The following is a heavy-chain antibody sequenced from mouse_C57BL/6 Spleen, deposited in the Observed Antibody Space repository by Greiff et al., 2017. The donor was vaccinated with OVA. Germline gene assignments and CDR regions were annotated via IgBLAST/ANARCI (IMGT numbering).Heavy chain of an antibody. CDR2: IEPEDGET. V-gene: IGHV14-2*01. J-gene: IGHJ2*01. D-gene: IGHD2-3*01. Sequence: VQLQQSGAELVKPGASVKLSCTASGFNITDYYMHWVKQRTEQGLEWIGRIEPEDGETKYAPKFQDKATITADTSSNTAYLQLSSLTSEDTAVYYCAKAPDGYYGENDFYYWGQGTTLTVSS. CDR1: GFNITDYY. CDR3: AKAPDGYYGENDFYY.